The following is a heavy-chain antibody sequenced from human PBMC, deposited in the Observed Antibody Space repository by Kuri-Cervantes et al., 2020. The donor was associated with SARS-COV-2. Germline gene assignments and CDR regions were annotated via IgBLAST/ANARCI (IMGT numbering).Heavy chain of an antibody. Sequence: GESLKISCAASGFTFSSYSMNWVRQAPGKGLEWVSYISSSSSTIYYADSVKGRFTISRDSAKNSLYLQMNSLRAEDTAVYYCAKDHRDGYNAEYFQHWGQGTLVTVSS. CDR2: ISSSSSTI. J-gene: IGHJ1*01. CDR1: GFTFSSYS. V-gene: IGHV3-48*01. D-gene: IGHD5-24*01. CDR3: AKDHRDGYNAEYFQH.